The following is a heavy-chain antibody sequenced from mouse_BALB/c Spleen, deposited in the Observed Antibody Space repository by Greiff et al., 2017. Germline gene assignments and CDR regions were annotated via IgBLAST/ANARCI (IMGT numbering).Heavy chain of an antibody. D-gene: IGHD1-2*01. V-gene: IGHV1-4*02. J-gene: IGHJ2*01. CDR3: ARIHYYGYFDY. CDR1: GYTFTSYT. CDR2: INPSSGYT. Sequence: VKLQESAAELARPGASVKMSCKASGYTFTSYTMHWVKQRPGQGLEWIGYINPSSGYTEYNQKFKDKTTLTADKSSSTAYMQLSSLTSEDSAVYYCARIHYYGYFDYWGQGTTLTVSS.